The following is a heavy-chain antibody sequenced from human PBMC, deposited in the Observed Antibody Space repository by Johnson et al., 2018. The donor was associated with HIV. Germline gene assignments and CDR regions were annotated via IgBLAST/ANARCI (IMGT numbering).Heavy chain of an antibody. Sequence: VQLVESGGGLVKPGGSLRLSCTASGFIFRNAWMSWVRQAPGTGLEWVGRIKSKTDGGTADYAAPVKGRFTISRDNSKNTLYLQMNSLRAEDTAVYYCAKGLHIVVEGDAFDIWGQGTMVTVSS. CDR3: AKGLHIVVEGDAFDI. D-gene: IGHD2-21*01. V-gene: IGHV3-15*01. J-gene: IGHJ3*02. CDR2: IKSKTDGGTA. CDR1: GFIFRNAW.